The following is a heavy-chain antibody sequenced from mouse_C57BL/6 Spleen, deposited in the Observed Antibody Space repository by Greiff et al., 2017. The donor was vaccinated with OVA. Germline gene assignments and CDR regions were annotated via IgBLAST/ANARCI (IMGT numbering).Heavy chain of an antibody. V-gene: IGHV1-18*01. CDR2: INPNNGGT. CDR1: GYTFTDYN. Sequence: EVQLQQSGPELVKPGASVKIPCPASGYTFTDYNMDWVQQSHGKSLEWIGDINPNNGGTIYNQKFKGKATLTVDKSSSTAYMELSSLTSEDTAVYYCARGDYYGSSYRYFDVWGTGTTVTVSS. CDR3: ARGDYYGSSYRYFDV. D-gene: IGHD1-1*01. J-gene: IGHJ1*03.